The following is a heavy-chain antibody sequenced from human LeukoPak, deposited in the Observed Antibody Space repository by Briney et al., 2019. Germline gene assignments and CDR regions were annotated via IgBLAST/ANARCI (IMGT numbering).Heavy chain of an antibody. Sequence: ASVKVSCKASGYTFTSYAMNWVRQAPGQGLEWMGWINTNTENPAYAQGFTGRFVFSLDISVGTAYLQISSLKAEDTVVYYCARMGYCTRATCGGAFDFWGQGTLVTVSS. CDR1: GYTFTSYA. J-gene: IGHJ4*02. V-gene: IGHV7-4-1*02. CDR2: INTNTENP. D-gene: IGHD2-8*01. CDR3: ARMGYCTRATCGGAFDF.